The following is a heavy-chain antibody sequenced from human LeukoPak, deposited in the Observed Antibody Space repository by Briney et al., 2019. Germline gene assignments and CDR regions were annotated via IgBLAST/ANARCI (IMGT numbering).Heavy chain of an antibody. CDR2: INHSGST. V-gene: IGHV4-34*01. J-gene: IGHJ4*02. CDR3: ARVPAAAFDY. Sequence: SETLSLTCAVYGGSFSGCYWSWIRQPPGKGLEWIGEINHSGSTNYNPSLKSRVTISVDTSKNQFSLKLSSVTAADTAVYYCARVPAAAFDYWGQGTLVTVSS. D-gene: IGHD6-13*01. CDR1: GGSFSGCY.